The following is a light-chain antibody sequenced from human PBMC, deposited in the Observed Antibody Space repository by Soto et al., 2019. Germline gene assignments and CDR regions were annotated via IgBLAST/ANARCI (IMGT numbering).Light chain of an antibody. CDR1: SSNIGSNT. J-gene: IGLJ1*01. CDR3: AAWDDSMNGYV. V-gene: IGLV1-44*01. Sequence: QSVLTQPPSASGTPGQRVTISCFGSSSNIGSNTVNWYQQLPGTAPKLLIYSNNQRPSGVPDRFSGSKSGTSASLAISGLQYEDEADYYCAAWDDSMNGYVFGTGTKVTVL. CDR2: SNN.